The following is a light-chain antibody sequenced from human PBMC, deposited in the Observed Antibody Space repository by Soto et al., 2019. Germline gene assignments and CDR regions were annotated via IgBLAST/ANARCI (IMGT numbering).Light chain of an antibody. CDR1: SRNIAGYKF. J-gene: IGLJ1*01. CDR3: SSYTSSSPLV. Sequence: QSVLTQPASVSGSPGQSITISCTGSSRNIAGYKFVSWYQQHPGKAPKLMIYEVSSRPSGVSDRFSGSKSGNTASLTISGLQAEDEGDYYCSSYTSSSPLVFGPGTKLTVL. CDR2: EVS. V-gene: IGLV2-14*01.